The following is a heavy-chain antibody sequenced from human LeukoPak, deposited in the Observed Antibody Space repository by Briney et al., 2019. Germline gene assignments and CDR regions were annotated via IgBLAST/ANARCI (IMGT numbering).Heavy chain of an antibody. CDR2: ITASGDNT. Sequence: PGGSLRLSCAASGFTFSSYAMGWVRKAPGKGLEWVSAITASGDNTYYADSVKGRLTISRDNSKNTLYLQMNSLRAEDTAVYYCAKGNGYSYGRYYFDYWGQGTLVTVSS. V-gene: IGHV3-23*01. CDR1: GFTFSSYA. D-gene: IGHD5-18*01. CDR3: AKGNGYSYGRYYFDY. J-gene: IGHJ4*02.